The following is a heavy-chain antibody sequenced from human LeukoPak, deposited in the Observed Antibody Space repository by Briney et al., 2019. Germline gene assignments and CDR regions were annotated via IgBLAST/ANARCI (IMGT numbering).Heavy chain of an antibody. CDR3: ARDAARITMIVVNDY. CDR2: IKQDGSEK. V-gene: IGHV3-7*01. D-gene: IGHD3-22*01. CDR1: GFTFSSYW. J-gene: IGHJ4*02. Sequence: PGGSLRLSCAASGFTFSSYWMSWVRQAPGKGLEWVANIKQDGSEKYYVDSVKGRFTTSRDNAKNSLYLQMNSLRAEDTAVYYCARDAARITMIVVNDYWGQGTLVTVSS.